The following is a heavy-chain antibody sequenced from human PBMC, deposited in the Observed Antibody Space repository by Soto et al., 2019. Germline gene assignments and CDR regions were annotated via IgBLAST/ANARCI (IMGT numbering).Heavy chain of an antibody. CDR1: GYTFTSYY. CDR2: INPSGGST. Sequence: ASVKVSCKASGYTFTSYYMHWVRQAPGQGLEWMGIINPSGGSTSYAQKFQGRVTMTRDTSTSTVYMELSSLRSEDTAVYYCARLIKRYCSGGSCRDYWGQGTLVTSPQ. J-gene: IGHJ4*02. CDR3: ARLIKRYCSGGSCRDY. V-gene: IGHV1-46*01. D-gene: IGHD2-15*01.